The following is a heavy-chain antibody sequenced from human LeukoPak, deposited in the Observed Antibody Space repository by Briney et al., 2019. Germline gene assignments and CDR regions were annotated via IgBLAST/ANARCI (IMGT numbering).Heavy chain of an antibody. D-gene: IGHD2-2*01. J-gene: IGHJ6*02. CDR3: ARGHLVVVPAAYPYYYYYYGMDV. CDR1: GGSFSGYY. V-gene: IGHV4-34*01. CDR2: INHSGST. Sequence: PSETLSLTCAAYGGSFSGYYWSWIRQPPGKGLEWIGEINHSGSTNYNPSLKSRVTISVDTSKNQFSLKLSSVTAADTAVYYCARGHLVVVPAAYPYYYYYYGMDVWGQGTTVTVSS.